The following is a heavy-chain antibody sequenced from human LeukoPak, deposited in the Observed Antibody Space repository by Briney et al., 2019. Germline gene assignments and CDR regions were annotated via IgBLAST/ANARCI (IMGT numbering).Heavy chain of an antibody. D-gene: IGHD3-22*01. CDR1: GFTFSSYG. CDR2: IWYDGTNK. J-gene: IGHJ4*02. V-gene: IGHV3-33*01. Sequence: GRSLRLSCAASGFTFSSYGMHWVRQAPGKGLEWVALIWYDGTNKYYADSVKGRFTISRDDSKNTLFLQMNSLRVDDTAVYFCAREANTYYDSSLRVWGQGTLVTVSS. CDR3: AREANTYYDSSLRV.